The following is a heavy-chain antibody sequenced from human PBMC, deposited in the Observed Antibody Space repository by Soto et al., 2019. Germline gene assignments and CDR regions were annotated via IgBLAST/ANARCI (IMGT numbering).Heavy chain of an antibody. J-gene: IGHJ4*02. D-gene: IGHD3-3*01. CDR1: GFSLTTSALG. V-gene: IGHV2-5*02. Sequence: HITLNESGPTQVKPRQTLTLTCTFSGFSLTTSALGVGWIRQSPGKAPEWLALIYWDDDNRYSPSLKSRLTTTNDTSNNQVVLTMDALDPADNSTYYCAHRVLRTVFGLVTMTAIYFDFLGQGSPVAVSS. CDR2: IYWDDDN. CDR3: AHRVLRTVFGLVTMTAIYFDF.